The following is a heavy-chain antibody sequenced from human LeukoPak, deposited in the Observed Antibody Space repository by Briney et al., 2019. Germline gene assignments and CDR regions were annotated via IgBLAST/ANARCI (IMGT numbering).Heavy chain of an antibody. J-gene: IGHJ6*03. CDR2: IWYDGSNK. Sequence: GGSLRLSCAASGFTFSSYGMHWVRQAPGKGLEWVAVIWYDGSNKYYADSVKGRFTISRDNSKNTLYLQMNSLKTEDTAVYYCTTVEKVLEQGGYYYYYMDVWGKGTTVTVSS. CDR3: TTVEKVLEQGGYYYYYMDV. CDR1: GFTFSSYG. V-gene: IGHV3-33*01. D-gene: IGHD1/OR15-1a*01.